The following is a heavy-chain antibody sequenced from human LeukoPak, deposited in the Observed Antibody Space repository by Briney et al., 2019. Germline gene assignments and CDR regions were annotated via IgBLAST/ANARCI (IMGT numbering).Heavy chain of an antibody. J-gene: IGHJ4*02. Sequence: PGGSLRLSCAASGFTFSSYWMSWVRQAPGKGLEWVANIKQDGSEKYYVDSVKGRFTIPRDNGKNSLYLQMISLRAEDTAVYYCARGTSRHPAMAIVSYWGQGTLVTVSS. V-gene: IGHV3-7*01. CDR2: IKQDGSEK. CDR1: GFTFSSYW. CDR3: ARGTSRHPAMAIVSY. D-gene: IGHD5-18*01.